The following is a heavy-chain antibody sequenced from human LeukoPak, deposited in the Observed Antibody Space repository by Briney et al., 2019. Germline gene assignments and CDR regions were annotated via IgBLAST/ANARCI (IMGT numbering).Heavy chain of an antibody. CDR1: GFTFSDYY. J-gene: IGHJ4*02. D-gene: IGHD3-9*01. CDR2: ISSSGSTI. V-gene: IGHV3-11*04. Sequence: GGSLRLSCAASGFTFSDYYMSWIRQAPGKGLEWVSYISSSGSTIYYADSVKGRFTISRDNAKNSLYLQMNSLRAEDTAVYYCARGPSSPTYYDILTGISTGYYFDYWGQGTLVTVSS. CDR3: ARGPSSPTYYDILTGISTGYYFDY.